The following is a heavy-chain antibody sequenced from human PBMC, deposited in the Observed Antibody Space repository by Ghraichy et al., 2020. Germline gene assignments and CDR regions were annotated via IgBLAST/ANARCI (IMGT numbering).Heavy chain of an antibody. J-gene: IGHJ4*02. CDR3: ARDLPHTGLITGFDY. V-gene: IGHV1-18*01. Sequence: ASVKVSCKASGYIFTSYGISWVRQAPGQGLEWMGWISAYNGNTNYAQKLQGRVTMTTDTSTSTAYMELRSLTSDDTAVYYCARDLPHTGLITGFDYWGQGTLVTVSS. D-gene: IGHD5-18*01. CDR2: ISAYNGNT. CDR1: GYIFTSYG.